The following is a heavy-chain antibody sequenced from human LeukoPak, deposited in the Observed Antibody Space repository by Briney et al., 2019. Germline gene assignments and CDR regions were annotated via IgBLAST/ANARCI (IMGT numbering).Heavy chain of an antibody. CDR3: TTDLGTYYHGSQRLIPIDY. Sequence: GGSLRLSCVDSGFTFTNAWMSWVRQAPGKGLEWIGRIKSKTDGETTNYAEPVRGRFTISRDDSKSAVYLQMNSLKIEDTVVYYCTTDLGTYYHGSQRLIPIDYWGQGTLVTVSS. J-gene: IGHJ4*02. CDR1: GFTFTNAW. D-gene: IGHD3-10*01. CDR2: IKSKTDGETT. V-gene: IGHV3-15*01.